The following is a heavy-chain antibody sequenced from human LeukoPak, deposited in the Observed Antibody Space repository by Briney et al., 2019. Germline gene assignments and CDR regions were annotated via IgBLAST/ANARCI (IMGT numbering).Heavy chain of an antibody. D-gene: IGHD1-26*01. CDR1: GFTFSSYW. J-gene: IGHJ4*02. Sequence: PGGSLRLSCAASGFTFSSYWMSWVRQAPGKGLEWVANIKQDGSEKYYVDSVTGRFTISRDNAKSSLYLQMNSLRAEDTAVYYCARPPSGRVDFDYWGQGTLVTVSS. CDR2: IKQDGSEK. CDR3: ARPPSGRVDFDY. V-gene: IGHV3-7*03.